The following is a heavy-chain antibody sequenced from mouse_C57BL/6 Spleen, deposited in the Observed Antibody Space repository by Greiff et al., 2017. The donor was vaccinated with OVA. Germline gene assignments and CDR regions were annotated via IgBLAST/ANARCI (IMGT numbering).Heavy chain of an antibody. D-gene: IGHD2-1*01. Sequence: QVQLQQPGAELVMPGASVKLSCKASGYTFTSYWMHWVKQRPGQGLEWIGEIDPSDSYTNYNQKFKGKSTLTVDKSSSTAYMQLSSLTSEDSAVYYGERRYGNYEPWFTYWGQGTLVTVSA. CDR3: ERRYGNYEPWFTY. CDR1: GYTFTSYW. J-gene: IGHJ3*01. V-gene: IGHV1-69*01. CDR2: IDPSDSYT.